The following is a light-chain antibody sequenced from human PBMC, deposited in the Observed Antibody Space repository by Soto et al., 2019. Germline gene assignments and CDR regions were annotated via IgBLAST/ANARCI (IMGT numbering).Light chain of an antibody. CDR3: QQYNKWPLT. V-gene: IGKV3-15*01. CDR2: HAS. CDR1: QSVSNN. J-gene: IGKJ4*01. Sequence: EIVMTQSPATLSVSPGERATLSCRASQSVSNNLAWYQQKPGQAPRLLIYHASTRATGIPARFSGSGSGTEFNLTISSLQSEDFAVYYCQQYNKWPLTVGGGTKVEIK.